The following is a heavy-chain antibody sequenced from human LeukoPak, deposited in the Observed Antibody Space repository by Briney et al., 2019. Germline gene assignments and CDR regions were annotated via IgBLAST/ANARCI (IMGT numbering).Heavy chain of an antibody. CDR1: GFTFDDYA. J-gene: IGHJ4*02. CDR3: AKDQDSSGWYWVY. Sequence: HAGGSLRLSCAASGFTFDDYAMHWVRQAPGKGLEWVSLISGDGGRTFYADSVKGRFTISRDNSKNCLYLQMNSLRTEDTALYYCAKDQDSSGWYWVYWGQGTLVTVSS. CDR2: ISGDGGRT. D-gene: IGHD6-19*01. V-gene: IGHV3-43*02.